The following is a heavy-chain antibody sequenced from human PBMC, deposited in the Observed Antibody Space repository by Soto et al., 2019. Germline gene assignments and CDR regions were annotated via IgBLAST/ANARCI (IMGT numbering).Heavy chain of an antibody. D-gene: IGHD3-10*01. CDR3: AKRRGSGGHFDY. V-gene: IGHV3-23*01. Sequence: DVQLLESGGGLVQPEGSLRLSCAASGFTFSSYAMGWVRQGPGKGLAWVAVVSIGGSTHYADSVRGRFTISRDKSKNTLSLQMNSLTAEDTAVYLCAKRRGSGGHFDYWGQGALVTVSS. J-gene: IGHJ4*02. CDR1: GFTFSSYA. CDR2: VSIGGST.